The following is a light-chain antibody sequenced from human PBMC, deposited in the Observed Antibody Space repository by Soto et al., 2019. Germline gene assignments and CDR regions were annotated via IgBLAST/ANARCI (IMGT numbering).Light chain of an antibody. CDR2: DVT. Sequence: QSVLTQPPSASGSPGQTVAISCTGTSSDVGAYNYVSWYQQHPGKAPKLMIYDVTQRPSGVPARFSGSKSGNTASLTVSGLQPEDEADYYCCSYTTSSTYVFGTGTKLTVL. V-gene: IGLV2-8*01. CDR1: SSDVGAYNY. J-gene: IGLJ1*01. CDR3: CSYTTSSTYV.